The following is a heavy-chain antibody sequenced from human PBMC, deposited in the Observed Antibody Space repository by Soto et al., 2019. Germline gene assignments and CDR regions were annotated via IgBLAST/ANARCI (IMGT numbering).Heavy chain of an antibody. D-gene: IGHD2-15*01. V-gene: IGHV3-21*01. J-gene: IGHJ4*02. CDR2: ISSSSSYI. CDR3: ARPVGYCSGGSCYSGNDIDY. Sequence: GGSLRLSCAVSGFTFSNYIMNWVRQAPGKGLEWVSSISSSSSYIYYADSVKGRFTISRDNAKNSLYLQMNSLRAEDTAVYYCARPVGYCSGGSCYSGNDIDYWGQGTLVTVSS. CDR1: GFTFSNYI.